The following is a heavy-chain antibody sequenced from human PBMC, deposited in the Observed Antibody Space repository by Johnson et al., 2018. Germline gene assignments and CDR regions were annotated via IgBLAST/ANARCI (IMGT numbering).Heavy chain of an antibody. V-gene: IGHV3-23*04. CDR3: ARDPNYAEGAFDI. CDR1: GFSFSSYT. J-gene: IGHJ3*02. CDR2: ISGSGGST. Sequence: VQLVEPGGGLVQPGGSXRLSCAASGFSFSSYTMSWVHRAPGKGLEWVSAISGSGGSTYYADSVKGRFTISRDNSKNTLYLQMNSLRAEDTAVYYCARDPNYAEGAFDIWGQGTMVTVSS. D-gene: IGHD4-17*01.